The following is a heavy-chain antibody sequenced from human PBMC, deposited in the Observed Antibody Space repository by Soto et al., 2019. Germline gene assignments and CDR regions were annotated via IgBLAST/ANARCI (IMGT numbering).Heavy chain of an antibody. V-gene: IGHV3-23*01. CDR2: FGGSGGT. CDR1: GFIFSNYA. J-gene: IGHJ6*03. CDR3: AKSQSSLYYMDV. Sequence: EVQVLESGGGLVQPEGSLRLSCVGSGFIFSNYAMAWVRQAPGKGLEWVSGFGGSGGTYYADSVKGRYTISRDNSKNTLYLQMNSLRVEDTAVYYCAKSQSSLYYMDVWGKGTAVTVSS.